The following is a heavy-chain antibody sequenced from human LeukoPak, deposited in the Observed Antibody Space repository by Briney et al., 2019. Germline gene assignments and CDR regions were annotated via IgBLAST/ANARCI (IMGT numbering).Heavy chain of an antibody. CDR1: GFTFDDYA. Sequence: PGGSLRLSCAASGFTFDDYAMHWVRQAPGKGLEWVSGNSWNSGSIVYADSVKGRFTISRDNAKNSLYLQMNSLRAEDTALYYCAKGDTAMVFGYYGMDVWGQGTTVTVSS. D-gene: IGHD5-18*01. CDR2: NSWNSGSI. CDR3: AKGDTAMVFGYYGMDV. J-gene: IGHJ6*02. V-gene: IGHV3-9*01.